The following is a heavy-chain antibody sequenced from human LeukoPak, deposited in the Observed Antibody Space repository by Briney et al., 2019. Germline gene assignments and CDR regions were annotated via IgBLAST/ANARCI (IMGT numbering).Heavy chain of an antibody. CDR1: GGSISSGGYY. Sequence: PSQTLSLTCTVSGGSISSGGYYWSWIRQHPGKGLEWIGYIYYSGSTYYNPSLKSRVTISVDTSKNQFSLKLSSVTAADTAVYYCARFMTTVAYPYYYYGMDVWGQGTTVTVSS. V-gene: IGHV4-31*03. D-gene: IGHD4-23*01. CDR2: IYYSGST. CDR3: ARFMTTVAYPYYYYGMDV. J-gene: IGHJ6*02.